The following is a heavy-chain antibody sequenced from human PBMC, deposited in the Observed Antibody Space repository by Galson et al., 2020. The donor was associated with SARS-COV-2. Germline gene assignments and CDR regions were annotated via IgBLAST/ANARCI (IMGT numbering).Heavy chain of an antibody. D-gene: IGHD3-3*01. Sequence: ASVKVSCKAFGYTFSKYGVTWVRQAPGQGLEWMGWASAYNGNTNYAQKFQGRVTMTTDTSTTTAYMELRSLTSDDTAIYYCARVFEPIGEDHYYLGMDVWGQGTWVTVSS. J-gene: IGHJ6*02. V-gene: IGHV1-18*01. CDR1: GYTFSKYG. CDR3: ARVFEPIGEDHYYLGMDV. CDR2: ASAYNGNT.